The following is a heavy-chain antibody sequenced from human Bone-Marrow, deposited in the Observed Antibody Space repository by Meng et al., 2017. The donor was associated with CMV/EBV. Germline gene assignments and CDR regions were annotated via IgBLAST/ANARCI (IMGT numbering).Heavy chain of an antibody. Sequence: SVKVSCKASGGTFSSYAISWVRQAPGQGLEWMGGIIPIFGTANYAQKFQGRVTITTDESTSTAYMELSSLRSEDTAVYYCARDLGYCSSTSCYNGWMGYWGQRTLVAASS. CDR2: IIPIFGTA. V-gene: IGHV1-69*05. CDR1: GGTFSSYA. D-gene: IGHD2-2*02. J-gene: IGHJ4*02. CDR3: ARDLGYCSSTSCYNGWMGY.